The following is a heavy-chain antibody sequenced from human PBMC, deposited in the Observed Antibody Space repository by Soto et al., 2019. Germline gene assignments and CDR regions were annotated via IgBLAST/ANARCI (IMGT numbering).Heavy chain of an antibody. J-gene: IGHJ4*02. CDR2: MYYSGST. CDR1: GGSFSSVRYY. V-gene: IGHV4-61*01. CDR3: ASGCMNDVWGAYYRESYYFDH. D-gene: IGHD3-3*01. Sequence: PSETLSLTCTVSGGSFSSVRYYWSLIRQPPGKGLEWIGYMYYSGSTKYNPSLKSRVTISEDTSKKQFSLMLSSVTAADMAVYYCASGCMNDVWGAYYRESYYFDHWGQGTLVTVSS.